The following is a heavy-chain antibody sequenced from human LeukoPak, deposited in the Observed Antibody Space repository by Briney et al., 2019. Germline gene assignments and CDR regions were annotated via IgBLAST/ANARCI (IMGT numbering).Heavy chain of an antibody. D-gene: IGHD5/OR15-5a*01. CDR1: GFTFSSYS. V-gene: IGHV3-23*01. J-gene: IGHJ6*02. CDR2: ISGSGGST. Sequence: PGGSLRLSCAASGFTFSSYSMNWVRQAPGKGLEWVSAISGSGGSTYYADSVKGRFTISRDNSKNTLYLQMNSLRAEDTAVYYCAKAGSTPYDYYYYGMDVWGQGTTVTVSS. CDR3: AKAGSTPYDYYYYGMDV.